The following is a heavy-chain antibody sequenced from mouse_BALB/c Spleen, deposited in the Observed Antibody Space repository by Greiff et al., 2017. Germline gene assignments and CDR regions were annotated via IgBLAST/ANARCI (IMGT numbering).Heavy chain of an antibody. CDR1: GFTITDYY. J-gene: IGHJ4*01. Sequence: VHVKQSGAELVRPGALVKLSCKASGFTITDYYMHWVKQRPEQGLEWIGWIDPENGNTIYDPKFQGKASMTADTSSTTAYLQLSSLTSEDTAVYDCARACGYDRNCCALDYWGQGTSVTVSA. CDR2: IDPENGNT. CDR3: ARACGYDRNCCALDY. V-gene: IGHV14-1*02. D-gene: IGHD2-2*01.